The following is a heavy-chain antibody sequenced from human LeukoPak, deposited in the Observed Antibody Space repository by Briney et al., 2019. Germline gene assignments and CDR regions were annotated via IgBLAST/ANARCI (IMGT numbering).Heavy chain of an antibody. J-gene: IGHJ6*03. D-gene: IGHD1-26*01. CDR2: TTSSSSYI. V-gene: IGHV3-21*06. CDR1: GFTFSSYE. Sequence: PGGSLRLSCAASGFTFSSYEMNWVRQAPGKGLEWVSSTTSSSSYIYYADSVKGRFTISRDNAKNSLYLQMDSLRAEDTAVYYCARDPYSGSYSPAVYYYYMDVWGKGTTVTVSS. CDR3: ARDPYSGSYSPAVYYYYMDV.